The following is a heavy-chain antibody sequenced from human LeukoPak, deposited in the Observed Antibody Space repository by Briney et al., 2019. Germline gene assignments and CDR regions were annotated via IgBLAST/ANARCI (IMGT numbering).Heavy chain of an antibody. D-gene: IGHD5-24*01. CDR1: GFTFSSYA. CDR3: ARDIQLST. V-gene: IGHV3-23*01. CDR2: ISGGGDGT. Sequence: GGSLRLSCTASGFTFSSYAMSWVRQAPGKGLEWVSAISGGGDGTYYADSVKGRFIISRDNSKDTLYLQMNSLRAEDTAIYYCARDIQLSTWGLGTMVTVSS. J-gene: IGHJ3*01.